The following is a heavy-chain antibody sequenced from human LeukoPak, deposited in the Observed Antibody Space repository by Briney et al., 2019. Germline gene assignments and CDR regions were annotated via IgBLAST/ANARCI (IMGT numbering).Heavy chain of an antibody. CDR2: IYPGDSDT. Sequence: GESLKISCKGSGYSFSNPWIAWVRQMPGKGLEWMGIIYPGDSDTRYSPSFQGQVTISADKSISTAYLQWSSLKASDTAMYYCARHHWTTYYYYMDVWGKGTTVTVSS. J-gene: IGHJ6*03. V-gene: IGHV5-51*01. D-gene: IGHD3/OR15-3a*01. CDR1: GYSFSNPW. CDR3: ARHHWTTYYYYMDV.